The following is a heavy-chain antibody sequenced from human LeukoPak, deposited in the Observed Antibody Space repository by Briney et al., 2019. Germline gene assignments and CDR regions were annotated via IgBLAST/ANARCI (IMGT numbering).Heavy chain of an antibody. V-gene: IGHV4-59*01. CDR3: ARVGYSYGFDYYYYMDV. CDR1: GGSISSYY. J-gene: IGHJ6*03. Sequence: KASETLSLTCTVSGGSISSYYWSWIRQPPGKGLEWIGYIYYSGSTNYNPSLKSRVTISVDTSKNQFSLKLSSVTAADTAVYYCARVGYSYGFDYYYYMDVWGKGTTVTVSS. CDR2: IYYSGST. D-gene: IGHD5-18*01.